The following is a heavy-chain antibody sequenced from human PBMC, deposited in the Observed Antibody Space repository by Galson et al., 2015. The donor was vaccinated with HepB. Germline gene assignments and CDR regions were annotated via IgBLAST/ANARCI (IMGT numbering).Heavy chain of an antibody. CDR2: TYYRSKWYN. CDR3: ARAVRITIFGVVMYYFDY. D-gene: IGHD3-3*01. Sequence: CAISGDSVSSNSAAWNWIRQSPSRGLEWLGRTYYRSKWYNDYAVSVKSRITINPDTSKNQFSLQLNSVTPEDTAVYYCARAVRITIFGVVMYYFDYWGQGTLVTVSS. V-gene: IGHV6-1*01. J-gene: IGHJ4*02. CDR1: GDSVSSNSAA.